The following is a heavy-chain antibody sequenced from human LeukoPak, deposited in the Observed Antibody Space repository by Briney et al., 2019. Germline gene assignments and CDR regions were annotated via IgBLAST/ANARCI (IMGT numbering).Heavy chain of an antibody. Sequence: NTSETLSLTCTVSGLSISSYYWSWLRQPPGKGLEWFGYIYYSGSTNYNPSLKSRVTISVDTSKNQFSLKLSSVTAADTAVYYCARGVGWIQLWLTEYYFDYWGQGTLVTVSS. D-gene: IGHD5-18*01. J-gene: IGHJ4*02. CDR3: ARGVGWIQLWLTEYYFDY. V-gene: IGHV4-59*01. CDR2: IYYSGST. CDR1: GLSISSYY.